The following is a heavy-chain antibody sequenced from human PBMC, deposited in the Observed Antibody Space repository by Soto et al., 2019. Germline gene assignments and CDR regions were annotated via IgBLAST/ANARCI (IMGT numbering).Heavy chain of an antibody. Sequence: PSETLSLTCTVSGDCVSNSGYYGGWILQSPGKRLEWIGSVSFSGSKYYNPSLRSRINISADPSKNQVSLTLTSVTAAHTAVSYCARQGSYWGQGALVTVSS. J-gene: IGHJ4*02. CDR1: GDCVSNSGYY. CDR3: ARQGSY. V-gene: IGHV4-39*01. CDR2: VSFSGSK.